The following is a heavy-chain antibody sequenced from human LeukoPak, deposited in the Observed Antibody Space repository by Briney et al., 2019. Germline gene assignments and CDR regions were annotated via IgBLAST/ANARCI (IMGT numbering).Heavy chain of an antibody. CDR2: ISGSGGST. Sequence: PGGSLRLSCAASGFTFSSYAMSWVRQAPGKGLEWVSAISGSGGSTYYADPVKGRFTISRDNSKNTLYLQMNSLRAEDTAVYYCAKDLKEGRYYFDYWGQGTLVTVSS. CDR3: AKDLKEGRYYFDY. V-gene: IGHV3-23*01. J-gene: IGHJ4*02. CDR1: GFTFSSYA.